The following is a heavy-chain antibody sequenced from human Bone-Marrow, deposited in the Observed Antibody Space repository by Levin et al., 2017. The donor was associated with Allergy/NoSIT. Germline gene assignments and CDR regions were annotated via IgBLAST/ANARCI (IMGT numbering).Heavy chain of an antibody. Sequence: GSLRLSCTVSGGYISTYSWSWVRQSPGKGLEWIAYIFYSGGTKYNPSLESRVTISIDTSKNQFSLRLSSVTAADTATYYCARGPHDYGDYYNFYYGLDVWGQGTTVAVSS. V-gene: IGHV4-59*01. J-gene: IGHJ6*02. CDR3: ARGPHDYGDYYNFYYGLDV. D-gene: IGHD4-17*01. CDR1: GGYISTYS. CDR2: IFYSGGT.